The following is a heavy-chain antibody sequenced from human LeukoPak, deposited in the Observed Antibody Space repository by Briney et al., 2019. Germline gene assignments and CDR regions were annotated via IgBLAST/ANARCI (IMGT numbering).Heavy chain of an antibody. CDR2: INPNSGGT. D-gene: IGHD2-2*01. CDR3: ARRPPGIVVVPDATQLYGY. CDR1: GYTFTGYY. J-gene: IGHJ4*02. Sequence: GASVKVSCKASGYTFTGYYMHWVRQAPGQGLEWMGWINPNSGGTNYAQKFQGRVTMTRDTSISTAYMELSRLRSDDTAVYYCARRPPGIVVVPDATQLYGYWGQGPLVTVSS. V-gene: IGHV1-2*02.